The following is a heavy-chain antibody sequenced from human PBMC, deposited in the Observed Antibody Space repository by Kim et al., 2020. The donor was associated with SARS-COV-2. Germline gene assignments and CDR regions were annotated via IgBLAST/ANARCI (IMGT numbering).Heavy chain of an antibody. CDR1: GFTFGDYA. CDR2: IRSKAYGGTT. CDR3: TRDRGTAMVTYYGMDV. Sequence: GGSLRLSCTASGFTFGDYAMSWFRQAPGKGLEWVGFIRSKAYGGTTEYAASVKGRFTISRDDSKSIAYLQMNSLKTEDTAVYYCTRDRGTAMVTYYGMDVWGQGTTVTVSS. D-gene: IGHD5-18*01. J-gene: IGHJ6*02. V-gene: IGHV3-49*03.